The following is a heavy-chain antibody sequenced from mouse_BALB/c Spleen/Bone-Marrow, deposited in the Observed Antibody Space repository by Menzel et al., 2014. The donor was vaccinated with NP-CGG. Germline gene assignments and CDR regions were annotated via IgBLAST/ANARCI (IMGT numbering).Heavy chain of an antibody. V-gene: IGHV2-6-7*01. CDR2: IWGDGST. CDR3: ARGNYGSSLYAMDY. CDR1: GFSLTGYG. J-gene: IGHJ4*01. D-gene: IGHD1-1*01. Sequence: VKVVESGPGLVAPSQSLSITCTVSGFSLTGYGVNWVRQPPGKGLEWLGMIWGDGSTDYNSALKSRLSISKDNSKSXVFLKMNSLQTDDTARYYCARGNYGSSLYAMDYWGQGTSVTVSS.